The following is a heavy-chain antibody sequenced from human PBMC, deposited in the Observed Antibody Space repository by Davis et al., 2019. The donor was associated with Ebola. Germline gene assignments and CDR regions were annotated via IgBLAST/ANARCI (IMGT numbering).Heavy chain of an antibody. CDR1: GYSFTSYW. Sequence: KVSCKGSGYSFTSYWIGWVRQMPGKGLEWMGIIYPGDSDTRYSPSFQGQVTISVDRSISTAYLQWSSLKASDSAMYYCARQEALYGSIDNWGQGTLVTVSS. D-gene: IGHD6-13*01. CDR2: IYPGDSDT. CDR3: ARQEALYGSIDN. J-gene: IGHJ4*02. V-gene: IGHV5-51*01.